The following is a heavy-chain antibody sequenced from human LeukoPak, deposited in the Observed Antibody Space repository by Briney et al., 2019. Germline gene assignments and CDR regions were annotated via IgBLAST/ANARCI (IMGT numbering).Heavy chain of an antibody. CDR2: IYHSGST. D-gene: IGHD3-16*01. CDR3: ARRGRSNAWRYYYYYMDV. J-gene: IGHJ6*03. V-gene: IGHV4-38-2*02. CDR1: GYSISSGYY. Sequence: SETLSLTCTVSGYSISSGYYWGWIRQPPGKGLEWIGSIYHSGSTYYNPSLKSRVTISVDTSKNQFSLKLSSVTAADTAVYYCARRGRSNAWRYYYYYMDVWGKGTTVTISS.